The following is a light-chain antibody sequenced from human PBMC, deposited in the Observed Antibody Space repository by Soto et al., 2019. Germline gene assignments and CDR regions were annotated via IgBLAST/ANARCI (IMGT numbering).Light chain of an antibody. J-gene: IGLJ1*01. CDR1: SSNIGAEYD. Sequence: QSVLTQPPSVSGAPGQRVAISCTGSSSNIGAEYDVHWYQQPPGTAPKRLIYGDNNRPSGVPDRFSGSNSGSTASLTISGLQAEDEADYYCCSYVGATTYVFGTGTKVTVL. V-gene: IGLV1-40*01. CDR3: CSYVGATTYV. CDR2: GDN.